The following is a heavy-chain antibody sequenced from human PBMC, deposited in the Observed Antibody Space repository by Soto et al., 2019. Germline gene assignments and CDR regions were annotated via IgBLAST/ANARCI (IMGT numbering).Heavy chain of an antibody. Sequence: QVHLQQWGAGLLKPSETLSLTCAVNGGSLTGYYWSWIRQPPGKGLEWIGEIKDGGVTNYSPSLRGRATLSANTPKNQFPLNLNSVPAADPPVFSCAGAKG. CDR2: IKDGGVT. CDR1: GGSLTGYY. J-gene: IGHJ6*03. CDR3: A. V-gene: IGHV4-34*01.